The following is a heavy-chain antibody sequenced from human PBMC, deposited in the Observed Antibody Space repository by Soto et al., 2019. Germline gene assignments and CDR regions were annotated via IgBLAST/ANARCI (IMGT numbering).Heavy chain of an antibody. CDR2: IYHSGST. J-gene: IGHJ6*02. D-gene: IGHD3-3*01. Sequence: SETLSLTCTVSGYSISSGYYWGWIRQPPGKGLEWIGSIYHSGSTYYNPSLKSRVTISVDTSKNQFSLKLSSVTAADTAVYYCARVMADFWSGYYYYYYGMDVWGQGTTVTVSS. CDR1: GYSISSGYY. V-gene: IGHV4-38-2*02. CDR3: ARVMADFWSGYYYYYYGMDV.